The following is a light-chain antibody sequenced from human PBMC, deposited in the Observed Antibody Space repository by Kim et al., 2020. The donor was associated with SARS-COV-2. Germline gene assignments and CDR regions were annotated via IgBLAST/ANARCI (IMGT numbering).Light chain of an antibody. CDR2: RAA. Sequence: ASGGGKVTITCRASQINSSWLAWYQRTPGTAPKLLIYRAASLESGVPSRFSGSGSGTEFTLSISSLQPDDFATYYCQQYNSYSWTFGQGTKVDIK. V-gene: IGKV1-5*03. CDR1: QINSSW. CDR3: QQYNSYSWT. J-gene: IGKJ1*01.